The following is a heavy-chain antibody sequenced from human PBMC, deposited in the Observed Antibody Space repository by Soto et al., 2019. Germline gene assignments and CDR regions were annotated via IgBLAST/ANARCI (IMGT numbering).Heavy chain of an antibody. CDR2: INVGNGNT. D-gene: IGHD3-16*01. Sequence: QAPLVQPGAEAKQPGASERVSCKASGYTFTDFALHWVRQAPGQGLEWMGWINVGNGNTGYSRKFQGRVTKDRDMSATTAYIEVTSLTSEDTAIYYCAREGAHYAPFDLWGQGTLVTVSS. J-gene: IGHJ4*02. CDR1: GYTFTDFA. V-gene: IGHV1-3*01. CDR3: AREGAHYAPFDL.